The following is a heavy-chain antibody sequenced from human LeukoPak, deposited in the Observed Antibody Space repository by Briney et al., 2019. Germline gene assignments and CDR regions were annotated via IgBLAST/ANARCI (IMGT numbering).Heavy chain of an antibody. Sequence: GGSLRLSCAASGFTFSGSAIHWVRQASGKGLEWVGRIKSKAAIYATAYAASVKGRFTISRDDSENTAYLQMNSLTTEDTAVYYCTTYGDYAPGSDYWGQGTLVTVSS. CDR2: IKSKAAIYAT. V-gene: IGHV3-73*01. J-gene: IGHJ4*02. CDR3: TTYGDYAPGSDY. D-gene: IGHD4-17*01. CDR1: GFTFSGSA.